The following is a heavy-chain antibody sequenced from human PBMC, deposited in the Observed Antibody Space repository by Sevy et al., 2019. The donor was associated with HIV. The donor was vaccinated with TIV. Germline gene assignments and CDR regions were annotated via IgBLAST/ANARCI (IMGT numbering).Heavy chain of an antibody. J-gene: IGHJ5*02. CDR1: GPSLTTSY. D-gene: IGHD1-26*01. CDR3: ARLRNSWFDP. Sequence: SETLSLTCTVSGPSLTTSYWTWIRQPAGKGPEWIGRLSSTGKPNSNPSLRSRVTLSRDMSKNQFFLRLTSVTAADADIYYCARLRNSWFDPWGQGTLVTVSS. V-gene: IGHV4-4*07. CDR2: LSSTGKP.